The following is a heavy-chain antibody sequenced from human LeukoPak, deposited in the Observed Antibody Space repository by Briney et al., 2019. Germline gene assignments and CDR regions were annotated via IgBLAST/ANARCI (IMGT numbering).Heavy chain of an antibody. CDR2: LSGSAFT. CDR1: GFTFNSHA. Sequence: AGGSLRLPCAASGFTFNSHAMSWVRQAPGKGLEWVSTLSGSAFTYYADSVKGRFTISRDTSKNTLFLDMNTLRVEDTAVYYCAKGSQESPRTILDAFDIWGQGTMVSVSS. CDR3: AKGSQESPRTILDAFDI. D-gene: IGHD1-1*01. V-gene: IGHV3-23*01. J-gene: IGHJ3*02.